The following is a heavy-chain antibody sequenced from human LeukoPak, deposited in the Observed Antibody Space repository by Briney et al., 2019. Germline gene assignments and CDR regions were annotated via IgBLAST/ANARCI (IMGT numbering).Heavy chain of an antibody. CDR1: GFTFKTYY. Sequence: GGSLRLSCAASGFTFKTYYMSWVRQAPGKGLEWVANINQDGSEKNYVDSVKGRFTISRDNAKDSLYLQMNSLRAEDTAVYFCTRGGVDYWGQGTLVTVSS. D-gene: IGHD3-10*01. J-gene: IGHJ4*02. CDR3: TRGGVDY. CDR2: INQDGSEK. V-gene: IGHV3-7*01.